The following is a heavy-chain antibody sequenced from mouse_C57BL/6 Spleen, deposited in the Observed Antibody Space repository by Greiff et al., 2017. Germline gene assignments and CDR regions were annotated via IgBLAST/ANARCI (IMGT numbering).Heavy chain of an antibody. Sequence: VQLQQPGAELVRPGTSVKLSCKASGYTFTSYWMHWVKQRPGQGLEWIGVIDPSDSYTNYNQKFKGKATLTVDTSSSTAYMQLSSLTSEDSAVYYYAIWLRDYWGQGTSGTVSS. V-gene: IGHV1-59*01. D-gene: IGHD2-2*01. CDR1: GYTFTSYW. J-gene: IGHJ4*01. CDR2: IDPSDSYT. CDR3: AIWLRDY.